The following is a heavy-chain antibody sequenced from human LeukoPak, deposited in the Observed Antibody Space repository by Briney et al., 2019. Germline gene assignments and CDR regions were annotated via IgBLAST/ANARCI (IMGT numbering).Heavy chain of an antibody. CDR1: GDSISRYY. D-gene: IGHD3-10*01. V-gene: IGHV4-59*12. Sequence: SETLSLTCTVSGDSISRYYWSWIRQPPGKGLEWIGYICFNGSTNNNPSLKSRVTISVDTSKNQFSLKLSSVTAADTAVYYCARTRRFYGSGSYPLDYWGQGTLVTVSS. J-gene: IGHJ4*02. CDR2: ICFNGST. CDR3: ARTRRFYGSGSYPLDY.